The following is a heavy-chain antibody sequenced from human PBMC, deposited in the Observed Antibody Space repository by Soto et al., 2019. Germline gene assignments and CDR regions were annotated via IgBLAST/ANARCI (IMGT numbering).Heavy chain of an antibody. V-gene: IGHV4-59*11. CDR1: GGSISGHY. Sequence: PSETLSLTCTVSGGSISGHYWSWIRQPPGQGLEWIAYIYYSGTTKYNPSLKSRVTISVDTSKNQFSLKLSSVTAADTAVYYCARTEDSGRMSYWGQGTLVTVSS. CDR3: ARTEDSGRMSY. CDR2: IYYSGTT. J-gene: IGHJ4*02. D-gene: IGHD3-10*01.